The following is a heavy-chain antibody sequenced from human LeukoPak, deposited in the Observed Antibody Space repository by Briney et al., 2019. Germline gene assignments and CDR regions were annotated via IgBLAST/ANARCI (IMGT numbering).Heavy chain of an antibody. Sequence: GGSLRLSCAASGFTFSSYGMRWVRQAPGKGLEWVAVISYDGSNKYYADSVKGRFTISRDNSKNTLYLQMNSLRAEDTAVYYCAKADSSGWYLNYFDYWGQGTLVTVSS. D-gene: IGHD6-19*01. V-gene: IGHV3-30*18. J-gene: IGHJ4*02. CDR2: ISYDGSNK. CDR3: AKADSSGWYLNYFDY. CDR1: GFTFSSYG.